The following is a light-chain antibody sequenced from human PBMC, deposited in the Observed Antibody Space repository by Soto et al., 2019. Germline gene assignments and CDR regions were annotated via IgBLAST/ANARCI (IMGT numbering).Light chain of an antibody. CDR1: QSISSW. Sequence: DIQMTQSPSTLSASVGDRVTITCRASQSISSWLAWYQQKPGKPPNLLIYKESSLESGVPSRFSGSGSGTEFTLTISSLQPDDFATYYCQQYYSYPRTCVQGTKVEIK. J-gene: IGKJ1*01. CDR2: KES. V-gene: IGKV1-5*03. CDR3: QQYYSYPRT.